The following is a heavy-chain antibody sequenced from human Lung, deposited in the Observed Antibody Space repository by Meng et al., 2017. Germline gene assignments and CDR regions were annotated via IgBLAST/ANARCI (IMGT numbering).Heavy chain of an antibody. V-gene: IGHV4-4*02. D-gene: IGHD3-10*01. Sequence: QVQLQESGPGLGKPSGTLSLTCAVSGGSISSSNWWSWVRQPPGKGLEWIGEIYHSGSTNYNPSLKSRVTISVDKSKNQFSLKLSSVTAADTALYYCAIFSITMVRGVSVFDPWGQGTLVTVSS. J-gene: IGHJ5*02. CDR2: IYHSGST. CDR1: GGSISSSNW. CDR3: AIFSITMVRGVSVFDP.